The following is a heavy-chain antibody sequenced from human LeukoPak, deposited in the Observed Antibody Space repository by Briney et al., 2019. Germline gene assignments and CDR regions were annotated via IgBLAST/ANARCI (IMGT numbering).Heavy chain of an antibody. J-gene: IGHJ4*02. Sequence: GRSLRLSCAASRFTFSNYWMSWVRQAPGEGLEWVANINQDGSVKYYVDSIKGRFTISRDNARNSVFLQMNSLRADDTAVYYCARIGYSSSSLDYWGQGTLVTVSS. CDR3: ARIGYSSSSLDY. V-gene: IGHV3-7*01. D-gene: IGHD6-6*01. CDR2: INQDGSVK. CDR1: RFTFSNYW.